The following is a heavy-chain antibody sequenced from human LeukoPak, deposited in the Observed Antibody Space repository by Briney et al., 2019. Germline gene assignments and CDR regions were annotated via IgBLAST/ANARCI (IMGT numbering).Heavy chain of an antibody. D-gene: IGHD3-10*01. V-gene: IGHV1-2*06. CDR3: ASFEVGA. J-gene: IGHJ5*02. CDR2: INPNSGDT. CDR1: GYTFTSYD. Sequence: SVKVSCKASGYTFTSYDINWVRQSAGQGLEWMGRINPNSGDTNYAQKFQGRVTMTRDTSISTAYMELNRVRSDDTAVYYCASFEVGAWGQGTLVTVSS.